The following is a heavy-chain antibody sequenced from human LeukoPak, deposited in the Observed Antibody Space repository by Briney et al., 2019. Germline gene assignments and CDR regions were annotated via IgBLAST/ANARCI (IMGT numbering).Heavy chain of an antibody. CDR1: GFTFGSYS. V-gene: IGHV3-21*01. D-gene: IGHD6-19*01. CDR3: ASSSSGWSVDY. J-gene: IGHJ4*02. Sequence: PGGSLRLSCAASGFTFGSYSMNWVRQAPGKGLEWVSSISSSSSYIYYADSVKGRFTISRDNAKNSLYLQMNSLRAEDTAVYYCASSSSGWSVDYWGQGTLVTVSS. CDR2: ISSSSSYI.